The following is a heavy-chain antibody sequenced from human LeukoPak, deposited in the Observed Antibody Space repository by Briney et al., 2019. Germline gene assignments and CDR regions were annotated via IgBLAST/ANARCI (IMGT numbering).Heavy chain of an antibody. Sequence: SVKVSCKASGGTFSSYAISWVRQAPGQGLEWMGGIIPIFGTANYAQKFQGRVTITADESTSTAYMELSSLRSEDTAVYYCARATPPIFGVVIHWFDPWGQGTLVTVSS. CDR1: GGTFSSYA. V-gene: IGHV1-69*13. J-gene: IGHJ5*02. CDR2: IIPIFGTA. D-gene: IGHD3-3*01. CDR3: ARATPPIFGVVIHWFDP.